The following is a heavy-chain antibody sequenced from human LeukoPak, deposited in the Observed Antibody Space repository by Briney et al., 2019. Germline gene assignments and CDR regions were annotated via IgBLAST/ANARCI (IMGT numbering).Heavy chain of an antibody. V-gene: IGHV4-4*07. D-gene: IGHD2-2*03. CDR1: GGSIRSYY. Sequence: SETLSLTCTASGGSIRSYYWSWIRQPAGKGLEWIGRIYTSGSTNYNPSLKSRVTKSVDTSKNQFSLKLSSVTAADTAVYYCARAGIGYCSSTSCHVYYMDVWGKGTTVTVSS. CDR3: ARAGIGYCSSTSCHVYYMDV. CDR2: IYTSGST. J-gene: IGHJ6*03.